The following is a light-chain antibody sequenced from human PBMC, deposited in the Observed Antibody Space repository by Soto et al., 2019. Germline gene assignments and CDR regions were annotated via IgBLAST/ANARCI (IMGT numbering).Light chain of an antibody. CDR3: QQTTSFPLT. V-gene: IGKV1-12*01. CDR1: QGIVSW. CDR2: AAS. Sequence: DIQMTQSPSSVSASVGDRVTITCRASQGIVSWLAWYQQKPGKAPKLLIYAASNLQSGVPFRFSDSGSGTDSTLTISILQPEDFATYYCQQTTSFPLTFGGGTKVEIK. J-gene: IGKJ4*01.